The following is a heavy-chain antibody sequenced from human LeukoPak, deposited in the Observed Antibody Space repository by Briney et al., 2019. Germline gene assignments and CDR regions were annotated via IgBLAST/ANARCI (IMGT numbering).Heavy chain of an antibody. CDR2: IFPGDSDT. CDR3: AVTALDNWFDH. Sequence: KGGESLKISCKGSGCNFTKFWLGWVRQMPGKGLEWMGIIFPGDSDTRYSPSFEGQVTISADKSLSTAYLQWTSLNVSDTAMYYCAVTALDNWFDHWGQGTLVTVSS. D-gene: IGHD2-21*02. CDR1: GCNFTKFW. J-gene: IGHJ5*02. V-gene: IGHV5-51*01.